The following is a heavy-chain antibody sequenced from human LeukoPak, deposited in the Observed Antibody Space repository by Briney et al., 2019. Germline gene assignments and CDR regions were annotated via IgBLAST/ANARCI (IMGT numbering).Heavy chain of an antibody. D-gene: IGHD5-12*01. CDR1: GYTFTGYY. J-gene: IGHJ4*02. Sequence: ASVKVSCKASGYTFTGYYIHWVRQAPGQGLEWMGWINPNSGDTNYAQKFQDRVTMTRDTSIRTAYMQLSRLRSDDTALYYCARVSRSGPYRGYSGYEKGGVADYWGQGTLVTVSS. CDR2: INPNSGDT. V-gene: IGHV1-2*02. CDR3: ARVSRSGPYRGYSGYEKGGVADY.